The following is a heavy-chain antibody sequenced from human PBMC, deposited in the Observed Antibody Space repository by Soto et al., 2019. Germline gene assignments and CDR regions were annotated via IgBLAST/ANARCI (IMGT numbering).Heavy chain of an antibody. CDR3: ARDLTMVRGVIITAPYYFDY. D-gene: IGHD3-10*01. J-gene: IGHJ4*02. V-gene: IGHV3-48*02. CDR2: ISSSSSTI. CDR1: GFTFSSYS. Sequence: RRLSCAASGFTFSSYSMNWVRQAPGKGLEWVSYISSSSSTIYYADSVKGRFTISRDNAKNSLYLQMNSLRDEDTAVYYCARDLTMVRGVIITAPYYFDYWGQGTLVTVSS.